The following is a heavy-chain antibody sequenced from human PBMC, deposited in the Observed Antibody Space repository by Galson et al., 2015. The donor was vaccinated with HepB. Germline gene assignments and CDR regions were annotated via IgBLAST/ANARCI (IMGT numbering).Heavy chain of an antibody. CDR2: IKQDGSEK. V-gene: IGHV3-7*03. J-gene: IGHJ4*02. CDR3: AREGGGWNYWYFDY. CDR1: GFIFSRYW. D-gene: IGHD1-7*01. Sequence: SLRLSCAGSGFIFSRYWLSCVRQVPGKGLEWVANIKQDGSEKYYVDSVKGRFTISRDNAKNSLYLQMNSLRAEDTAVYYCAREGGGWNYWYFDYWGQGTLVTVSS.